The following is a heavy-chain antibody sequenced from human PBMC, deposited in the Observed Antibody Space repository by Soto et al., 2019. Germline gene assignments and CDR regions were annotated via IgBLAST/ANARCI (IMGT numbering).Heavy chain of an antibody. CDR2: IYYSGST. V-gene: IGHV4-39*01. J-gene: IGHJ3*02. CDR1: GGSISSSSYY. D-gene: IGHD6-13*01. Sequence: QLQLQESGPGLVKPSETLSLTCTVSGGSISSSSYYWGWIRQPPGKGLEWIGSIYYSGSTYYNPSLKSRVTISVDTSKNQFSLKLSSVTAADTAVYYCARHNPRSRGRAFDIWGQGTMVTVSS. CDR3: ARHNPRSRGRAFDI.